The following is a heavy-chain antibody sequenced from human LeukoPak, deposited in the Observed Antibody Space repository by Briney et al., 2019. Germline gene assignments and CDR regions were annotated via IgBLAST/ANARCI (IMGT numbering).Heavy chain of an antibody. V-gene: IGHV1-24*01. D-gene: IGHD3-16*02. J-gene: IGHJ1*01. CDR2: FDPEDGET. Sequence: ASVKVSCKVPGYTLTELSMHWVRQAPGKGLEWMGGFDPEDGETIYAQKFQGRVTMTEDTSTDTAYMELSSLRSEDTAVYYCATVIKFWPLLYFQHWGQGTLVTVSS. CDR3: ATVIKFWPLLYFQH. CDR1: GYTLTELS.